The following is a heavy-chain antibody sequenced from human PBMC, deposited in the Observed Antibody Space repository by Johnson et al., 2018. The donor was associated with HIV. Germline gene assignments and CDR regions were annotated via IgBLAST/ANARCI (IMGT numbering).Heavy chain of an antibody. CDR2: IKSKTDGGTT. CDR3: AKDRGSPGIPAAFDI. D-gene: IGHD1-26*01. CDR1: GFTFSNAW. J-gene: IGHJ3*02. Sequence: VQLVESGGGLVKPGGSLRLSCAASGFTFSNAWMSWVRQAPGKGLEWVGRIKSKTDGGTTDYAAPVKGRFTISRDDSKNTLYLQMNSLRVEDTAVYYCAKDRGSPGIPAAFDIWGQGTIVTVSS. V-gene: IGHV3-15*01.